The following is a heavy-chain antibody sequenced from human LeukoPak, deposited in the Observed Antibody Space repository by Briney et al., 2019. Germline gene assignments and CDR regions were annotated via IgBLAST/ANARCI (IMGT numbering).Heavy chain of an antibody. J-gene: IGHJ4*02. V-gene: IGHV3-7*01. CDR1: GFTFSSYW. D-gene: IGHD6-13*01. CDR2: IREDGSEK. CDR3: ARAGGEGSSWSNPRFDY. Sequence: GGSLRLSCAASGFTFSSYWMTWVRQAPGKGLEWVANIREDGSEKYYVDSVKGRFTISRDNAKNSLYLQVNSLRAEDTAVYYCARAGGEGSSWSNPRFDYWGQGTLVTVSS.